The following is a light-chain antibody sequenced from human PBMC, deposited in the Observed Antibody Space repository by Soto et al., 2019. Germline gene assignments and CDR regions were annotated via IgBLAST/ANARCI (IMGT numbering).Light chain of an antibody. CDR1: QGISNY. V-gene: IGKV1-5*03. Sequence: DIQMTQSPSSLSASVGDRATITCRASQGISNYLAWYQQKPGKVPKLLIYKASSLESGVPSRFSGSGSGTEFTLTISSLQPDDFATYYCQQYNSYWTFGQGTKVDIK. J-gene: IGKJ1*01. CDR2: KAS. CDR3: QQYNSYWT.